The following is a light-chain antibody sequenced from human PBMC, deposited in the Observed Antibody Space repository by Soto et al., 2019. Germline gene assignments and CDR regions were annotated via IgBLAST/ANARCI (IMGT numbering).Light chain of an antibody. J-gene: IGLJ1*01. V-gene: IGLV2-14*01. CDR3: SAYTTTSTTLYV. CDR1: SSDVGRYNY. Sequence: QSALTQPASVSGSPGQSIAISCTGTSSDVGRYNYVSWYQQHPGKAPKLMIYEVSNRPSGVSNRFSGSKSGNTASLTISGLQAEDAADYYCSAYTTTSTTLYVFGSGTKLTVL. CDR2: EVS.